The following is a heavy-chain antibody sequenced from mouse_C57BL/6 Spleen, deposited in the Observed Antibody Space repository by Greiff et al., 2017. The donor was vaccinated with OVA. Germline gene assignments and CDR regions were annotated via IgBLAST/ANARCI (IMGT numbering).Heavy chain of an antibody. D-gene: IGHD2-1*01. V-gene: IGHV3-6*01. CDR3: AREMNYGNYY. J-gene: IGHJ2*01. Sequence: VQLKESGPGLVKPSQSLSLTCSVTGYSITSGYYWNWIRQFPGNKLEWMGYISYDGSNNYNPSLKNRISITRDTSKNQFFLKLNSVTTEDTATYYCAREMNYGNYYWGQGTTLTVSS. CDR1: GYSITSGYY. CDR2: ISYDGSN.